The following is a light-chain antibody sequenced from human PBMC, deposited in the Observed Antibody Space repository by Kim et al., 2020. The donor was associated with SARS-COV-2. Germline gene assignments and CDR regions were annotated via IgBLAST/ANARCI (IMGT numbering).Light chain of an antibody. CDR2: GKN. V-gene: IGLV3-19*01. Sequence: VTLGKIVRITCQGDSLRSYYATWDQQKPGQAPIVVIYGKNNRPSGIPDRFSGSSSGDTASLTITGTQAGDEADYYCNSRGSNDNVLFGGGTQLTVL. J-gene: IGLJ2*01. CDR3: NSRGSNDNVL. CDR1: SLRSYY.